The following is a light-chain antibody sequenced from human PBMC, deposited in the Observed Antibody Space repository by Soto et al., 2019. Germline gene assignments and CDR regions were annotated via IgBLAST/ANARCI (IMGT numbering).Light chain of an antibody. Sequence: AIRVTQSPSSLSASVGDRVTVTCRTSQGIRSALGWYQQKPGKVPKLLIYAASTLQSGAPSRFSGSGSGRDFTLANGSLQPEDFATYYCLLDYSYFWAFGRGIKVEIK. CDR2: AAS. J-gene: IGKJ1*01. V-gene: IGKV1-6*01. CDR3: LLDYSYFWA. CDR1: QGIRSA.